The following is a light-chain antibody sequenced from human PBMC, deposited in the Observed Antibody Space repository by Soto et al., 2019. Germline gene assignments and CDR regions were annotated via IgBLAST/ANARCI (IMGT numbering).Light chain of an antibody. V-gene: IGLV2-14*01. CDR1: SSDVGGYNY. CDR2: EVN. J-gene: IGLJ1*01. CDR3: ASYTSSTTRV. Sequence: QSVLAQPASVSGSPGQSITISCTGSSSDVGGYNYVSWYQHQPGKAPKLMIYEVNNRPSGASNRFSGSKSGNTASLTISGLQAEDEADYYCASYTSSTTRVFGTGTKVTVL.